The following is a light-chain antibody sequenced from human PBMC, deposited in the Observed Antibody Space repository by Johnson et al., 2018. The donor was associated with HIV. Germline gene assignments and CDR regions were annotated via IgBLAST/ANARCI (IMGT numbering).Light chain of an antibody. Sequence: QSVLTQPPSVSAAPGQKVTISCSGSTSNIGNNYVSWYQQLPGTAPKLLIYEKNKRPSGIPDRFSASKSGTSATLVITGLQTGDEADYYCGTWDSSRRAHFVFVTGTRVTV. CDR1: TSNIGNNY. V-gene: IGLV1-51*02. J-gene: IGLJ1*01. CDR2: EKN. CDR3: GTWDSSRRAHFV.